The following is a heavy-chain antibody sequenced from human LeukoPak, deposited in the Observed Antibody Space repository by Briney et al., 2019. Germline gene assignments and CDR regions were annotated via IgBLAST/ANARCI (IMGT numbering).Heavy chain of an antibody. CDR1: GDRVSSNSIA. D-gene: IGHD5-24*01. V-gene: IGHV6-1*01. CDR2: TYYRSKWYN. CDR3: AKRRDAYIAVFDV. J-gene: IGHJ3*01. Sequence: SQTLSLTCAISGDRVSSNSIAWNWIRQSPSRGLEWLGRTYYRSKWYNDYADSVKSRVSINPDTSKNQFSLQLNSVTPEDTAVYYCAKRRDAYIAVFDVWGQGTMVIVSS.